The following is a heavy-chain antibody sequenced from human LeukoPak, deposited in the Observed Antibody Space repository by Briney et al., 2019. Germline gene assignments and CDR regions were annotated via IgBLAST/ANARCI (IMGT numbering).Heavy chain of an antibody. CDR2: INHSGST. CDR3: ARVSRYGCWRGYYFDY. D-gene: IGHD5-18*01. J-gene: IGHJ4*02. CDR1: GGSFSGYY. V-gene: IGHV4-34*01. Sequence: SETLSLTCAVYGGSFSGYYWSWIRQPPRKGLEWIGEINHSGSTNYNPSLKSRVTISVDTSKNQFSLKLSSVTAADTAVYYCARVSRYGCWRGYYFDYWGQGTLVTVSS.